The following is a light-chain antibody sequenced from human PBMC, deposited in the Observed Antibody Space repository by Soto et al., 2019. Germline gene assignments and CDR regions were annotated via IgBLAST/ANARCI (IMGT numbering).Light chain of an antibody. Sequence: AIRMTQSPSSFSASTGDRVTITCRASQGISNYLAWYQQKPGKAPNLLIYAASTLQSGVPSRFSGSGSGTDFTLTISYLQSEDFATYFCQLYYSYPPIFGQGTKLEIK. J-gene: IGKJ2*01. CDR1: QGISNY. CDR2: AAS. V-gene: IGKV1-8*01. CDR3: QLYYSYPPI.